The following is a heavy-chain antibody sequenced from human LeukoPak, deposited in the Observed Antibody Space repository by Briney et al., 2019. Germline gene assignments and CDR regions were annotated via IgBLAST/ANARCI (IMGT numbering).Heavy chain of an antibody. D-gene: IGHD3-10*01. V-gene: IGHV3-53*01. CDR2: IYSGGST. CDR1: GLTFSSYS. CDR3: ARVTGPTSTVVRGVIIPAFDY. Sequence: GGSLRLSCAASGLTFSSYSMNWVRQAPGKGLEWVSIIYSGGSTYYADSVKGRFTISRDNSKNTLYLQMNSLRAEDTAVYYCARVTGPTSTVVRGVIIPAFDYWGQGTLVTVSS. J-gene: IGHJ4*02.